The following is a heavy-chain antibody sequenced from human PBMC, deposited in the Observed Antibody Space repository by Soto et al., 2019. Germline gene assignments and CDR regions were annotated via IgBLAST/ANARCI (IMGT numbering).Heavy chain of an antibody. J-gene: IGHJ3*02. D-gene: IGHD1-1*01. CDR2: ILVGGSP. V-gene: IGHV3-23*01. Sequence: GGSLRLSCAVSGFICSSYDMSWVRQAPGKGLEWVSTILVGGSPHYEDSVKGRFTISRDTSKNTVYLQMNSLTAGDTAVYYYAKATATSGGAFEIYGQGAMVTVSS. CDR1: GFICSSYD. CDR3: AKATATSGGAFEI.